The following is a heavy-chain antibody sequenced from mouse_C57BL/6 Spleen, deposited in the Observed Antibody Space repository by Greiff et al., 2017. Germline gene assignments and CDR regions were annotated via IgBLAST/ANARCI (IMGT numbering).Heavy chain of an antibody. D-gene: IGHD1-1*01. V-gene: IGHV1-64*01. CDR2: IHPNSGST. Sequence: QVQLQQPGAELVKPGASVKLSCKASGYTFTSYWMHWVKQRPGQGLEWIGMIHPNSGSTNYNEKFKSKATLTVDKSSSTAYMQLSSLTSEDSAVYYCAPITTVVATTMDAMDYWGQGTSVTVSS. J-gene: IGHJ4*01. CDR3: APITTVVATTMDAMDY. CDR1: GYTFTSYW.